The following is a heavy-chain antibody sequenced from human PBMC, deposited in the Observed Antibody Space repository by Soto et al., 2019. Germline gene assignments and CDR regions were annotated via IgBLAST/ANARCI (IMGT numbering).Heavy chain of an antibody. V-gene: IGHV4-30-2*01. J-gene: IGHJ2*01. Sequence: TLSLTCAVLGGSLNGGGYSWVWVRDPPGKGLEWIGYIYHSGSTYYSPSLKSRVTISTDTSNNQCSLRLSSVTAADTAVYYCAMFYFDNSGDLFDLWGRGTLVTVSS. CDR1: GGSLNGGGYS. CDR2: IYHSGST. D-gene: IGHD3-22*01. CDR3: AMFYFDNSGDLFDL.